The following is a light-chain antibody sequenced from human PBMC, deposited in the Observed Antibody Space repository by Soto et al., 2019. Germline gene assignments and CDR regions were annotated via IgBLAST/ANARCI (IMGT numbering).Light chain of an antibody. J-gene: IGKJ1*01. CDR1: QSISSW. CDR3: QQYNSYWT. Sequence: DIQMTQSPSTLSASVGDRVTITCRASQSISSWLAWYQQKPGKALKLLIYKASSLESGVPSRFSGSESGTEFTLTTNSLQPDDFATYYYQQYNSYWTFGQGTKLDIK. V-gene: IGKV1-5*03. CDR2: KAS.